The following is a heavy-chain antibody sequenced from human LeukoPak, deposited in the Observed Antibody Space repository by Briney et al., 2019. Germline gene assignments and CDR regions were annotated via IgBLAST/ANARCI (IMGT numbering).Heavy chain of an antibody. CDR1: GYTFTSYG. V-gene: IGHV1-2*02. CDR2: INPNSGGT. Sequence: ASVKVSCKASGYTFTSYGISWVRQAPGQGLEWMGWINPNSGGTNYAQKFQGRVTLTRDTSISTAYMELSRLRSDDTAVYYCARSKWLHIVVVPAAPLGEFDYWGQGTLVTVSS. J-gene: IGHJ4*02. D-gene: IGHD2-2*01. CDR3: ARSKWLHIVVVPAAPLGEFDY.